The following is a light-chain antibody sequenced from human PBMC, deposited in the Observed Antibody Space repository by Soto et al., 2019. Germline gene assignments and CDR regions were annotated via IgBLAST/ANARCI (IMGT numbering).Light chain of an antibody. CDR1: QYIGKS. J-gene: IGKJ5*01. Sequence: EVVMTQSPATLSLSPGEGATLSCRASQYIGKSLAWYQQRPGQAPRLLIHDASDRATDIPGRFSGSGSGTDFTLTISILEPEDFAVYYCQHHSNWPPITFGQGTRLEIK. V-gene: IGKV3-11*01. CDR2: DAS. CDR3: QHHSNWPPIT.